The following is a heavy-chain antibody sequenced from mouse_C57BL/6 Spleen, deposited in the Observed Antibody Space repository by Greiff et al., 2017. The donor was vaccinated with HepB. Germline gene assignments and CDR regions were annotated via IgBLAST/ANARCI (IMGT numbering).Heavy chain of an antibody. D-gene: IGHD1-1*01. CDR1: GYAFSSYW. J-gene: IGHJ2*01. CDR3: ARGGVGSSYGYFDY. CDR2: IYPGDGDT. V-gene: IGHV1-80*01. Sequence: QVQLQQSGAELVKPGASVKISCKASGYAFSSYWMNWVKQRPGKGLEWIGQIYPGDGDTNYNGKFKGKATLTADKSSSTAYMQLSSLTSEDSAVYFCARGGVGSSYGYFDYWGQGTTLTVSS.